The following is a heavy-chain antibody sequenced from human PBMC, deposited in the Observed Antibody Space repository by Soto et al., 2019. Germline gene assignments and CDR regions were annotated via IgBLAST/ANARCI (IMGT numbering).Heavy chain of an antibody. Sequence: SETLSLTCTVSGGCISSYYGSWIRQPPGKGLEWIGYIYYSGSTNYNPSLKSRVTISVDTSKNQFSLKLSSVTAADTAVYYCAREAGTTDAFDIWGQGTMVTVSS. CDR1: GGCISSYY. CDR2: IYYSGST. J-gene: IGHJ3*02. CDR3: AREAGTTDAFDI. D-gene: IGHD1-7*01. V-gene: IGHV4-59*01.